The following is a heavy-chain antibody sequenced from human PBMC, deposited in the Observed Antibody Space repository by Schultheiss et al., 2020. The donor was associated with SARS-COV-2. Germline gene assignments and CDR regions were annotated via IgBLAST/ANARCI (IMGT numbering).Heavy chain of an antibody. Sequence: SETLSLNCTVSGGSIGSGNFYWSWIRQPAGEALEWIGRIYNSASTNYNPSLKSRVTISVDTSRNQFSLKLSSVTAADTAVYYCAREITSRGWVQLGPFDFWGQGTRVTVSS. D-gene: IGHD5-24*01. CDR3: AREITSRGWVQLGPFDF. V-gene: IGHV4-61*02. J-gene: IGHJ4*02. CDR1: GGSIGSGNFY. CDR2: IYNSAST.